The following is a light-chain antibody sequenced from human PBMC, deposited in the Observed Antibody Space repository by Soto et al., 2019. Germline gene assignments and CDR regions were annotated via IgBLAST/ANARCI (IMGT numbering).Light chain of an antibody. CDR1: QCVLYSSNNENN. V-gene: IGKV4-1*01. CDR3: QQYYSTLFT. J-gene: IGKJ3*01. Sequence: DIVMTQSPDSLAVSLGERATINCKSSQCVLYSSNNENNLAWYQQKPGQPPKLLIYWASTRESGVPDRFSGSGSGTDFTLTISSLQAEDVAVYYCQQYYSTLFTFGPGTKVDIK. CDR2: WAS.